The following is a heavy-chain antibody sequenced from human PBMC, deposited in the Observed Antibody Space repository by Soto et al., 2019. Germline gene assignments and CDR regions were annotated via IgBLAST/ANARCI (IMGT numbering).Heavy chain of an antibody. D-gene: IGHD4-17*01. Sequence: QVQLVESGGGVVQPGRSLRLSCAASGFTFSSYGMHWVRQAPGKGLEWVAVIWCDGSNKYYADSVKGRFTISRDNSKNTLYLQMNSLRAEDTAVYYCARDYGDCIDYWGQGTLVTVSS. CDR1: GFTFSSYG. V-gene: IGHV3-33*01. CDR3: ARDYGDCIDY. CDR2: IWCDGSNK. J-gene: IGHJ4*02.